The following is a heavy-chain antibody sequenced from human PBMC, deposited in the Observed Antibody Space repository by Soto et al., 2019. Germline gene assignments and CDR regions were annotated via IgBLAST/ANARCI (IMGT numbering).Heavy chain of an antibody. D-gene: IGHD6-13*01. CDR2: ISGSGGST. V-gene: IGHV3-23*01. Sequence: GGSLRLSCAAPGFTFSSYSMNWVRQAPGKGLEWVSAISGSGGSTYYADSVKGRFTISRDNSKNTLYLQMNSLRAEDTAVYYCAKARYSSSWYGIDYWGQGTLVTVSS. J-gene: IGHJ4*02. CDR3: AKARYSSSWYGIDY. CDR1: GFTFSSYS.